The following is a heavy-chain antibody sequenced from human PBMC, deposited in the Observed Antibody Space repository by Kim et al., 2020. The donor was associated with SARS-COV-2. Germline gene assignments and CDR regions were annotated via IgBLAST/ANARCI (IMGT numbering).Heavy chain of an antibody. CDR1: GGSFSGYY. CDR2: INHSGST. D-gene: IGHD3-10*01. V-gene: IGHV4-34*01. Sequence: SETLSLTCAVYGGSFSGYYWSWIRQPPGKGLEWIGEINHSGSTNYNPSLKSRVTISVDTSKNQFSLKLSSVTAADTAVYYCARSKEHVYYYGSGSYYNRYYYGMDVWGQGTTVTVSS. CDR3: ARSKEHVYYYGSGSYYNRYYYGMDV. J-gene: IGHJ6*02.